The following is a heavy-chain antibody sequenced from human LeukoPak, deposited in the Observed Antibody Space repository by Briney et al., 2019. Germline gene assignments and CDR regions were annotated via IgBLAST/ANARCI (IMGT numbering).Heavy chain of an antibody. D-gene: IGHD2-21*01. Sequence: ASAKVSCKASGYTFTTYALNWVRLAPGQRLEWMGWINTNTGNPTYGPGFTGRFVFSLDTSVSTAYLQISSLEADDTAVYYCARAILGDNAIDHWGQGTLVTVSS. V-gene: IGHV7-4-1*02. CDR2: INTNTGNP. J-gene: IGHJ4*02. CDR1: GYTFTTYA. CDR3: ARAILGDNAIDH.